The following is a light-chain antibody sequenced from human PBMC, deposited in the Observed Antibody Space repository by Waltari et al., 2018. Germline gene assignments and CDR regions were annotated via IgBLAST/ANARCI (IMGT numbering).Light chain of an antibody. CDR2: GDR. V-gene: IGLV3-21*02. CDR3: QVWDSSSDHYV. J-gene: IGLJ1*01. CDR1: NIGRKS. Sequence: SSVLTQPPSVSVAPGQTARITCGGNNIGRKSVLGDHQKPGRAPGLVGYGDRNRPSGIPERFPGSNSRNTATLTISRVQDGDEADYYCQVWDSSSDHYVFGTGTKVTVL.